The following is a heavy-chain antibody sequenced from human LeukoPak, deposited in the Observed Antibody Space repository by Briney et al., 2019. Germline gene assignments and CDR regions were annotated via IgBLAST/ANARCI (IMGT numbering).Heavy chain of an antibody. D-gene: IGHD5-18*01. J-gene: IGHJ3*02. CDR1: GGPISSGGYY. Sequence: NTSQTLSLTCTVSGGPISSGGYYWSWIRQPPGKGLEWIGYIYYSGSTYYNPSLKSRVTISVDTSKNQCSLKLISVPAADTAVYYWASLMDTATVISLPHDAFAIWGAGAMVTVSS. CDR2: IYYSGST. CDR3: ASLMDTATVISLPHDAFAI. V-gene: IGHV4-30-4*01.